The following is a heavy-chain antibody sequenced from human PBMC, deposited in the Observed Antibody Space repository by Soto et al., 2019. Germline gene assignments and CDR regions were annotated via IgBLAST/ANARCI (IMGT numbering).Heavy chain of an antibody. CDR1: GFTFSSYV. V-gene: IGHV3-30-3*01. Sequence: GGSLRLSCAASGFTFSSYVMHWVRQAPGKGLEWVAVISYDGSNKYYADSVKGRFTISRDNSKNTLYLQMNSLRAEDTAVYYCARDSSKLSRTQSSLPTTVTTGVYYYYGMDVWGQGTTVPVS. D-gene: IGHD4-17*01. J-gene: IGHJ6*02. CDR3: ARDSSKLSRTQSSLPTTVTTGVYYYYGMDV. CDR2: ISYDGSNK.